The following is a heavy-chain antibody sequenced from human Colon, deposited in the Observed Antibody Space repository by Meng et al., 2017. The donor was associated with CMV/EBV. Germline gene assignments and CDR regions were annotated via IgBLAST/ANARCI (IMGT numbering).Heavy chain of an antibody. D-gene: IGHD3-10*01. CDR3: ATDIFRFGAGGCDS. CDR2: LSSDECQE. V-gene: IGHV3-30*03. J-gene: IGHJ4*02. Sequence: AGFLLSDSSMIFARQAPVKALEWWARLSSDECQEVYADSVKGLFTISRDNSKNTLSLQMNTLRAEDTSVYYCATDIFRFGAGGCDSWGQGTLVTISS. CDR1: GFLLSDSS.